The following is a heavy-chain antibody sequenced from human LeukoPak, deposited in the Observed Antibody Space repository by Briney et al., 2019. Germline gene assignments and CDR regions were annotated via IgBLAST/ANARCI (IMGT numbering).Heavy chain of an antibody. V-gene: IGHV3-23*01. D-gene: IGHD5-12*01. J-gene: IGHJ4*02. CDR2: IVASSGST. Sequence: GGSLRLSCAASGFSISNSAMSWVRQAPGKGLEWVSLIVASSGSTFYADSVKGRFTISRDSSKNTLYLQMNSLRAEDMAVYYCAKGAYDYIEMGYFDYWGQGALVTVSS. CDR1: GFSISNSA. CDR3: AKGAYDYIEMGYFDY.